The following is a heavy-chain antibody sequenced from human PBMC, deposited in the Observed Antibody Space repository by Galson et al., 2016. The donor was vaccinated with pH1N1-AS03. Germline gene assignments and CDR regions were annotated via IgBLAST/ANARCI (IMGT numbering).Heavy chain of an antibody. Sequence: SLRLSCAASGFSFSTYAIHWVRQAPGKGLEWVAVISYDGSQKYYADSVKGRFTISRDNSKNTLYLQMNGLTAEDTATYYCARDHKVTMLGGVVISSGDMFDYWGQGTLVTVSS. CDR3: ARDHKVTMLGGVVISSGDMFDY. CDR2: ISYDGSQK. CDR1: GFSFSTYA. J-gene: IGHJ4*02. D-gene: IGHD3-10*01. V-gene: IGHV3-30*04.